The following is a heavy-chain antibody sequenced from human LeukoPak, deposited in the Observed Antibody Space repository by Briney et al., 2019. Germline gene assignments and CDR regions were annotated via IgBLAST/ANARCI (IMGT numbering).Heavy chain of an antibody. V-gene: IGHV4-4*02. Sequence: SETLSLTCAVTGGAISSSNWWSWVRQPPGKGLEWIGEIYHSGSTNYNPSLKSRVTISVDKSKNQFSLKLNSVTAADTAVYYCASIVSRSNWFDPWGQGTLVTVSS. J-gene: IGHJ5*02. CDR3: ASIVSRSNWFDP. D-gene: IGHD5/OR15-5a*01. CDR1: GGAISSSNW. CDR2: IYHSGST.